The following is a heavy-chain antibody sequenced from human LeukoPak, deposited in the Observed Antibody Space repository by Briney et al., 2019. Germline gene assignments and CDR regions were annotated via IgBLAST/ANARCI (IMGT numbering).Heavy chain of an antibody. CDR3: AGRPRFYSSGWYWFDP. J-gene: IGHJ5*02. D-gene: IGHD6-19*01. V-gene: IGHV4-59*01. Sequence: SETLSLTCTVSGGSISSYYWSWIRQPPGKGLEWIGYIYYSGSTNYNPSLKSRVTISVDTSKNQFSLKLSSVTAADTAVYYCAGRPRFYSSGWYWFDPWGQGTLVTVSS. CDR1: GGSISSYY. CDR2: IYYSGST.